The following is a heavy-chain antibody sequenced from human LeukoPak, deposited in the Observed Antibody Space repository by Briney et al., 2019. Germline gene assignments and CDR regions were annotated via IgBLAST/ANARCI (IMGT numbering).Heavy chain of an antibody. V-gene: IGHV1-8*03. Sequence: ASVKVSCKASGYTFTSYDINWVRQATGQGLEWMGWMNPNSGNTGYAQKFQGRVTITRNTSISTAYMELSSLRSEDTAVYYYARRSYYYYYYYMDVWGKGTTVTVSS. J-gene: IGHJ6*03. CDR1: GYTFTSYD. CDR3: ARRSYYYYYYYMDV. D-gene: IGHD1-26*01. CDR2: MNPNSGNT.